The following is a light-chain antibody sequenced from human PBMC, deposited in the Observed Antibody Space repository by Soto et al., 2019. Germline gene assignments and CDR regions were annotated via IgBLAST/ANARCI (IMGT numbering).Light chain of an antibody. V-gene: IGLV8-61*01. CDR1: SGSVSASYY. CDR3: VLHMGSGIWV. Sequence: QAVVTQEPSFSVSPGGTVTLTCGFTSGSVSASYYPSWYQQTPGQAPRTLIYSTNTRSSGVPDRFSGSILGNKAALTITGAQAYDESDYYCVLHMGSGIWVFGGGTKVTVL. CDR2: STN. J-gene: IGLJ3*02.